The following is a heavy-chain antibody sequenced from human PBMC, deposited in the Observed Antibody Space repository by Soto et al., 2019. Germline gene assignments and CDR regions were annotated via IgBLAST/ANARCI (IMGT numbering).Heavy chain of an antibody. J-gene: IGHJ3*01. CDR2: INPSDDST. V-gene: IGHV1-46*01. Sequence: QELLVQSGAEVKKPGASLMVSCKAPGYTFTSYYMHWVRQAPGQGLEWMGLINPSDDSTNYAQMFLGRVTMTRDTSTNTVYMELSSLRSEDTAVYYCAREGGYYGSGTYWGRAFDVSGQGTMVTVSS. CDR3: AREGGYYGSGTYWGRAFDV. CDR1: GYTFTSYY. D-gene: IGHD3-10*01.